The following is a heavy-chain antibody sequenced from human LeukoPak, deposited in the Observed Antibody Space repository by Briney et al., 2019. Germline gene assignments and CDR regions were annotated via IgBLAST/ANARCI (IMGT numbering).Heavy chain of an antibody. Sequence: GGSLRLSCLTSGFTLSTNAMSWVRQAPGKGLEWVAVISSDGNNKNYVDSVKGRFTFSRDNSKNTLYLQMNSLRAEDTAVYYCAKGNDIGGYYYPHFDYWGQGTLVTVSS. CDR1: GFTLSTNA. CDR3: AKGNDIGGYYYPHFDY. V-gene: IGHV3-30*18. J-gene: IGHJ4*02. D-gene: IGHD3-22*01. CDR2: ISSDGNNK.